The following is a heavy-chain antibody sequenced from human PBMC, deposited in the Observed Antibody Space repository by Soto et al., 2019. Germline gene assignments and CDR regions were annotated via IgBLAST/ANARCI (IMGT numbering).Heavy chain of an antibody. D-gene: IGHD3-16*02. Sequence: GGSLRLSCAASGFTFSSYGMHWVRQAPGKGLEWVAIISYDGSNKYYADSVKGRFTISRDNSKNTLYLQMNSLRAEDTAVYYCAKDKGSAFGGLIVTYYFDYWGQGTLVTVSS. CDR3: AKDKGSAFGGLIVTYYFDY. J-gene: IGHJ4*02. CDR2: ISYDGSNK. CDR1: GFTFSSYG. V-gene: IGHV3-30*18.